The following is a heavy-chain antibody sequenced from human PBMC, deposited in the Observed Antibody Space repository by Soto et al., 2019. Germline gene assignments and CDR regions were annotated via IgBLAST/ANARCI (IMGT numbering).Heavy chain of an antibody. CDR3: ARYDAFKAFDL. Sequence: LRLSCAASGFTFNSYSVNWVRQAPGKGLEWVASISSGSVYIDFADSVKGRFTISRDDVTNSVSLQMDSLRVEDTGIYYCARYDAFKAFDLWGQGTMVTVSS. J-gene: IGHJ3*01. D-gene: IGHD1-1*01. V-gene: IGHV3-21*01. CDR2: ISSGSVYI. CDR1: GFTFNSYS.